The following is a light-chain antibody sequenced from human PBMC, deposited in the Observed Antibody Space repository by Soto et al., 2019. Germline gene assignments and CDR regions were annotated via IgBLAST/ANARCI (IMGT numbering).Light chain of an antibody. Sequence: EIVMTQSPSTLSASAGDRATLSWRASQSVSSIAWYQQKPGQPPRLLIYGASTRATGVTARFRGGGSGTDFTLTISSLETEDFAVYYCQQRSNWLITFGQGTKVDIK. CDR3: QQRSNWLIT. J-gene: IGKJ1*01. CDR1: QSVSS. CDR2: GAS. V-gene: IGKV3-15*01.